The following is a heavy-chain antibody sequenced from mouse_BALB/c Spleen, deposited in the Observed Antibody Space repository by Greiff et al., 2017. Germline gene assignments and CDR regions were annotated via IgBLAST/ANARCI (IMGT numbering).Heavy chain of an antibody. J-gene: IGHJ3*01. CDR1: GFNFKDSY. Sequence: VQLKQSGAELVKPGASVKLSCTASGFNFKDSYMHWVKQRPEQGLEWIGRIDPANGNTKYDPKFQGKATITADTSSNTAYLQLSSLTSEDTAVYYCARYGNYGFAYWGQGTLVTVSA. D-gene: IGHD2-1*01. CDR2: IDPANGNT. CDR3: ARYGNYGFAY. V-gene: IGHV14-3*02.